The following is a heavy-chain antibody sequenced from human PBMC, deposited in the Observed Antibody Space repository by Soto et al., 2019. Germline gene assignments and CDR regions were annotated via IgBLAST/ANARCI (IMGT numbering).Heavy chain of an antibody. V-gene: IGHV4-59*08. J-gene: IGHJ6*02. CDR2: IYYSGST. D-gene: IGHD5-18*01. Sequence: SETLSLTCTVSGGSISSYYWSWIRQPPGKGLEWIGYIYYSGSTNYNPSLKSRVTISVDTSKNQFSLKLSSVTAADTAVYYCACIFSGGYGYGFYYYGMDVWGQGTTVTV. CDR1: GGSISSYY. CDR3: ACIFSGGYGYGFYYYGMDV.